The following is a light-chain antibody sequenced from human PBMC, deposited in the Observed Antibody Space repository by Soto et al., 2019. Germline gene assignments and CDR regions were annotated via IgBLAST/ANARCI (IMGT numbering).Light chain of an antibody. CDR3: QQYYSTALT. J-gene: IGKJ4*01. Sequence: DIVMTQSPDSLAVSLGERATINCKSSQSVLYSSNNKNYLAWYQQKPGQPPKLLIYWASTRESGVPDQFSGSGSGTDFTLTISSLQAEDVAVYYCQQYYSTALTFGGGTKVEIK. CDR1: QSVLYSSNNKNY. V-gene: IGKV4-1*01. CDR2: WAS.